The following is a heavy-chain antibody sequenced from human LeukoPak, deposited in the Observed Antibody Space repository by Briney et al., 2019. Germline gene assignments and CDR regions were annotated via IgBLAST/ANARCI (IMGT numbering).Heavy chain of an antibody. CDR3: ARFKRAGGWSYFDY. Sequence: SQTLSLTCTVSGGSISSGSYYWSWIRQPAGKGLEWIGRIYTSGSTNYNPSLKSRVTISVDTSKNQFSLKLSSVTAADTAVYYCARFKRAGGWSYFDYWGQGTLVTVSS. V-gene: IGHV4-61*02. J-gene: IGHJ4*02. CDR2: IYTSGST. CDR1: GGSISSGSYY. D-gene: IGHD6-19*01.